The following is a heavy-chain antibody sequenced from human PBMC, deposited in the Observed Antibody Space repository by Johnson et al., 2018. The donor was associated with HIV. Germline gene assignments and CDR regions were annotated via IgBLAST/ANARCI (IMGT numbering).Heavy chain of an antibody. J-gene: IGHJ3*02. CDR3: ARGGYCGGDCYDGVAFDS. Sequence: VQLVESGGGVVQPGRSLRLSCAASGLTFSSYTLHWVRQAPGKGLEWVSAISGSGGSTYYADSVKGRFTISRDNSKNTLYLQMNSLRAEDTAVYYCARGGYCGGDCYDGVAFDSWGQGTMVTVSS. D-gene: IGHD2-21*02. CDR1: GLTFSSYT. V-gene: IGHV3-23*04. CDR2: ISGSGGST.